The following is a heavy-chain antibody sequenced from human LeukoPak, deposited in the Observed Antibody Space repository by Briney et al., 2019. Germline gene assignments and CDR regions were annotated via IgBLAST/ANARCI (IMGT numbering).Heavy chain of an antibody. D-gene: IGHD1-26*01. Sequence: GGSLRLSCAASRFTFSSYSMTWVRQAPGKGLEWVSSISSFGSYIFYADSVKGRFTTSRDNAKKSLYLQMNSLRVEDTGVYYCASWGEGALDNWGQGTLVTVSS. CDR1: RFTFSSYS. CDR2: ISSFGSYI. CDR3: ASWGEGALDN. V-gene: IGHV3-21*01. J-gene: IGHJ4*02.